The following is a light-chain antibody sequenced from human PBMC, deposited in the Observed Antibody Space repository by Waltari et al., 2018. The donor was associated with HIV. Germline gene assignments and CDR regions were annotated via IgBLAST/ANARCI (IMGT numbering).Light chain of an antibody. J-gene: IGLJ3*02. CDR1: HLQIENNY. CDR3: GTWDTSLSAGV. V-gene: IGLV1-51*01. Sequence: QSVLTQAPSVSAAPGQKVTIPCSGSHLQIENNYVSCYQQVPETTTKLIIYDNNKRPSGIADRFSGSKSGTSATLGITGLQIGDGGDYYCGTWDTSLSAGVFGGGTKLTVL. CDR2: DNN.